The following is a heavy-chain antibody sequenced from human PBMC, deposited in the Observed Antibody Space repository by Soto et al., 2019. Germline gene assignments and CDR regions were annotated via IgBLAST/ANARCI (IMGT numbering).Heavy chain of an antibody. CDR2: ISAYNGNT. V-gene: IGHV1-18*01. J-gene: IGHJ4*02. CDR1: GYIFTTYG. CDR3: ASELDWLLAFDY. D-gene: IGHD3-9*01. Sequence: ASVKVSCKASGYIFTTYGISWVRQAPGQGLEWMGWISAYNGNTNYAQKFQGRVTMTTDNSKNTLYLQMNSLRAEDTAVYYCASELDWLLAFDYWGQGTLVTVSS.